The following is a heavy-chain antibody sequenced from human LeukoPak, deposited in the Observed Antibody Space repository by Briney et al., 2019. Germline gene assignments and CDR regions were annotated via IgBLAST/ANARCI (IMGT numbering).Heavy chain of an antibody. Sequence: AGGSLRLSCAASGFTFSDYYMSWIRQAPGKGLEWVSYISSSSSYTNYADSVKGRFTISRDNAKNSLYPQMNSLRAEDTAVYYCATAEDLSDPWGQGTLVTVSS. V-gene: IGHV3-11*06. J-gene: IGHJ5*02. CDR2: ISSSSSYT. D-gene: IGHD1-14*01. CDR1: GFTFSDYY. CDR3: ATAEDLSDP.